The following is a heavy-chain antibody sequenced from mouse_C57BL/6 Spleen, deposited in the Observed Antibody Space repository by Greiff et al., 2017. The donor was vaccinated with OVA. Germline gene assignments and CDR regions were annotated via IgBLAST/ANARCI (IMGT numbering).Heavy chain of an antibody. CDR1: GYTFTSYW. V-gene: IGHV1-61*01. D-gene: IGHD1-1*01. J-gene: IGHJ2*01. Sequence: QVQLQQPGAELVRPGSSVKLSCKASGYTFTSYWMDWVKQRPGQGLEWIGNIYPSDSETHYNQKFKDKATLTVDKSSSTAYMQLSSLTSEDSAVYYCARGGDYYGSSPYYFDYWGQGTTLTVSS. CDR2: IYPSDSET. CDR3: ARGGDYYGSSPYYFDY.